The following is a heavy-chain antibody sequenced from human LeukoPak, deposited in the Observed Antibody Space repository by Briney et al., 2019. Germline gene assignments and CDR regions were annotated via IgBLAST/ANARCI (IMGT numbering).Heavy chain of an antibody. CDR3: ARDSFYSGSDY. CDR1: GGSVSSGGSVSSGRYY. D-gene: IGHD1-26*01. J-gene: IGHJ4*02. Sequence: PSETLSLTCTVSGGSVSSGGSVSSGRYYWSWIRHPPGKGLEWIGYVSYSGSTNHNPSLHSRVTISIDTSKNQFSLKLSSVTAADTAVYFCARDSFYSGSDYWGQGTLVTVSS. V-gene: IGHV4-61*01. CDR2: VSYSGST.